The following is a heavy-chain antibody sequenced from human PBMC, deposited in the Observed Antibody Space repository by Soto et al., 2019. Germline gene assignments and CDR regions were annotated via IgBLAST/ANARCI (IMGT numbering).Heavy chain of an antibody. CDR1: GITFTTYA. Sequence: EVQLLESGGGLVRPGGSLRLSCAASGITFTTYALTWVRQAPGKGLEWVSTISAGGGSTYYLNSVKGRFTISRDNSKNTVFLQMYSLRAEDSAVYYCAKHPGYDFRSGLGYFDDWGQGTLVTVS. CDR3: AKHPGYDFRSGLGYFDD. D-gene: IGHD3-3*01. CDR2: ISAGGGST. J-gene: IGHJ4*02. V-gene: IGHV3-23*01.